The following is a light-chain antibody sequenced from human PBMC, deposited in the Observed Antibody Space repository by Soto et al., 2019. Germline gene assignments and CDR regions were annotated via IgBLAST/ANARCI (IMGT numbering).Light chain of an antibody. V-gene: IGLV1-47*01. J-gene: IGLJ3*02. CDR2: RNN. CDR1: TSNIGSNY. CDR3: AEWDDSLWV. Sequence: QSVLTQPPSASGTPGQRVTISCSGSTSNIGSNYVYWYQQLPGTAPKLLIYRNNQRPAGVPDRFSGSKSGTSASLAISGLRSEDEADYYCAEWDDSLWVFGGGTKLTVL.